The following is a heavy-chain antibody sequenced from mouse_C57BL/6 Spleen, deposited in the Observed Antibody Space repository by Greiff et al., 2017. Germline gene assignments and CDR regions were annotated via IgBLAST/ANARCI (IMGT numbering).Heavy chain of an antibody. CDR3: ARHETGAFDY. CDR2: ISNGGGST. Sequence: EVQLVESGGGLVQPGGSLKLSCAASGFTFSDYYMYWVRQTPEKRLEWVAYISNGGGSTYYPDTVKGRFTISRDNAKNTLYLQMCRLKSEDTAMYYCARHETGAFDYWGQGTTLTVSS. J-gene: IGHJ2*01. V-gene: IGHV5-12*01. D-gene: IGHD4-1*01. CDR1: GFTFSDYY.